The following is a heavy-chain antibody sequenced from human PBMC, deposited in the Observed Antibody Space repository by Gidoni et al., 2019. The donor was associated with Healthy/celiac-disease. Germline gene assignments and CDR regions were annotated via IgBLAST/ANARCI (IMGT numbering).Heavy chain of an antibody. J-gene: IGHJ5*02. D-gene: IGHD2-2*01. Sequence: LKSRVTISVDTSKNQFSLKLSSVTAADTAVYYCARTIVVVPAAMDNWFDPWGQGTLVTVSS. V-gene: IGHV4-39*01. CDR3: ARTIVVVPAAMDNWFDP.